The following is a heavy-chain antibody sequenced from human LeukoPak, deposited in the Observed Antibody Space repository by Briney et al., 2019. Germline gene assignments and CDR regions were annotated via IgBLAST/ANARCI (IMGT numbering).Heavy chain of an antibody. D-gene: IGHD5/OR15-5a*01. V-gene: IGHV3-33*01. CDR1: GFTFSTYG. J-gene: IGHJ4*02. CDR2: IWSDGSNK. Sequence: PGRSLRLSCAASGFTFSTYGMHWVRQAPGKGLEWVAVIWSDGSNKYYADSVKGRFTIPRDNSKNTMYLQMNSLRAEDTAVYYCARRRYSVYDFDYWGQGTLVTVS. CDR3: ARRRYSVYDFDY.